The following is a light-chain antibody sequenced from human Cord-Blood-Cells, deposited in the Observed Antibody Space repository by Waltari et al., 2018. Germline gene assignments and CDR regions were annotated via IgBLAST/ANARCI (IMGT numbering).Light chain of an antibody. CDR3: SSYTSSSTYV. Sequence: QSALTQPAPVSGSPGQSIPISCTGTSSDVGGYNYVSWYQQHPGKAPKLMIYEVSNRPSGVSNRFSGSKSGNTASLTISGLQAEDEADYYCSSYTSSSTYVFGTGTKVTVL. V-gene: IGLV2-14*01. CDR1: SSDVGGYNY. CDR2: EVS. J-gene: IGLJ1*01.